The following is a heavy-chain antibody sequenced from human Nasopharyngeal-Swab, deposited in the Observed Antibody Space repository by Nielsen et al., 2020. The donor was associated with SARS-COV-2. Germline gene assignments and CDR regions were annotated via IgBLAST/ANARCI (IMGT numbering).Heavy chain of an antibody. J-gene: IGHJ4*02. CDR1: GFTFGTYR. Sequence: GESLKISCAASGFTFGTYRMHRVRQAPGKGLEWVSRINSDGSSTGDADSVKGRFTASRDNAKNTLYLQMNSLRAEDTAVYYCARGYAAMGFFDYWGQGTLVTVSS. D-gene: IGHD2-2*01. CDR3: ARGYAAMGFFDY. CDR2: INSDGSST. V-gene: IGHV3-74*01.